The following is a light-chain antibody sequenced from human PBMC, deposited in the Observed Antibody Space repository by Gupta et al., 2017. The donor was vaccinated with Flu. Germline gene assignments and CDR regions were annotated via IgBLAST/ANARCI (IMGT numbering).Light chain of an antibody. Sequence: SLSACVGHSVTNTCRGMKRIRRIFCWYQQRADDAPTILIFAASRRKCGVPSRFSGSGSGTEFTLTISRLQPEDFACYYCQQTNSTPFTFGHGTKVDIK. CDR1: KRIRRI. V-gene: IGKV1-39*01. CDR3: QQTNSTPFT. J-gene: IGKJ3*01. CDR2: AAS.